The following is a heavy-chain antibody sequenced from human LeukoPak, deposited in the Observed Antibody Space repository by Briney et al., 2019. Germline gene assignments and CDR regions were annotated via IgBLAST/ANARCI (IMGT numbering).Heavy chain of an antibody. D-gene: IGHD1-26*01. J-gene: IGHJ3*01. V-gene: IGHV5-51*01. CDR2: IYPGDSGP. CDR1: GYSFTSYC. CDR3: GMSGDRVPLQDDVFDV. Sequence: GESLKISCKVSGYSFTSYCIGWVRQMPGKGLEWMGIIYPGDSGPTYSPSFQGQVTISVDRSITTASLQWSSLQASDTAMYYCGMSGDRVPLQDDVFDVWGQGTMVTVST.